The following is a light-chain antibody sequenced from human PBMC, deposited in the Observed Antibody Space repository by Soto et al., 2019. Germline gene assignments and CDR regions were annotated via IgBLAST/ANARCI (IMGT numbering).Light chain of an antibody. CDR2: AAS. V-gene: IGKV1-39*01. CDR1: QIITNY. Sequence: DIQMTQSPSSLSASVGDRVTITCRASQIITNYLHWYQQKPGKAPKLLIYAASSLQSGVPSRFSGSGSGTDFTLTISSLQPEDFATYYCQQSYSTRWTFGQGTKVDIK. CDR3: QQSYSTRWT. J-gene: IGKJ1*01.